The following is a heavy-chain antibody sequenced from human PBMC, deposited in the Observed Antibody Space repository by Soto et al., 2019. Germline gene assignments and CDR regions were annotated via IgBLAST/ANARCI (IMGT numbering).Heavy chain of an antibody. CDR2: IYYSGST. J-gene: IGHJ6*02. CDR3: ARDQEKGILWFGEVADYYYGMDV. Sequence: SETLSLTCTVSGGSVSSGSYYWSWIRQPPGKGLEWIGYIYYSGSTNYNPSLKSRVTISVDTSKNQFSLKLTSVTAADTAVYYCARDQEKGILWFGEVADYYYGMDVWGQGTTVT. D-gene: IGHD3-10*01. CDR1: GGSVSSGSYY. V-gene: IGHV4-61*01.